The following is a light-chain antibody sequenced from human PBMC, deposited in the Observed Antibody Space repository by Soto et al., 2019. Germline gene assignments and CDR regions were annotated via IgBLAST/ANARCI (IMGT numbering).Light chain of an antibody. J-gene: IGLJ2*01. CDR1: SGDVGGYNY. CDR2: EVS. Sequence: QSALTQPPSASGSPGQSVAISCTGTSGDVGGYNYVSWFQQHPGKAPKLLIYEVSKRPSGVPDRFSGSKSGNTASLTVSGLQAEDEADYYCCSYGGRTNVVFGGGTKLTVL. V-gene: IGLV2-8*01. CDR3: CSYGGRTNVV.